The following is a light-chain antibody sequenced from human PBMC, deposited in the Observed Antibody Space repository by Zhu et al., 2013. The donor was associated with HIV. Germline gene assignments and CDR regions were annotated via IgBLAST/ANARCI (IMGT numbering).Light chain of an antibody. CDR1: SSDVGDYNS. V-gene: IGLV2-14*01. Sequence: QSALTQPASVSGSPGQSITISCTGTSSDVGDYNSVSWYQHHPGKAPKLMIYEVSNRPSGISNRFSGSKSGNTASLTISGLQDDDEAEYYCNSHRSGTTLVLFGGGTKVTVL. J-gene: IGLJ2*01. CDR3: NSHRSGTTLVL. CDR2: EVS.